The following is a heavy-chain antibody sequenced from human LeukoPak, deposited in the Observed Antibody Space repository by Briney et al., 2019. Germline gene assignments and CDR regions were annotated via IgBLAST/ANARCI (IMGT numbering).Heavy chain of an antibody. V-gene: IGHV3-43*01. D-gene: IGHD3-3*01. CDR2: ISWDGGST. CDR1: GFTFDDYT. CDR3: AKGYYDFWSGYLV. J-gene: IGHJ6*04. Sequence: GGSLRLSRAASGFTFDDYTMHWVRQAPGKGLEWVSLISWDGGSTYYADSVKGRFTISRDNSKTSLYLQMNSLRTEDTAVYYCAKGYYDFWSGYLVWGKGTTVTVSS.